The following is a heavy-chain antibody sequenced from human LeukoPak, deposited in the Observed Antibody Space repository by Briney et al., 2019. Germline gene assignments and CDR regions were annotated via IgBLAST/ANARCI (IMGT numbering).Heavy chain of an antibody. CDR1: GFTVSSNY. CDR3: ARGPSSSWYPRHYFDY. CDR2: IYSGGST. Sequence: PGGSLRLSCAASGFTVSSNYMSWVRQAPGKGLEWVSVIYSGGSTYYADSVKGRFTISRDNSKNTLYLQMNSLRAEDTAVYYCARGPSSSWYPRHYFDYWGQGTLVTVSS. V-gene: IGHV3-66*01. D-gene: IGHD6-13*01. J-gene: IGHJ4*02.